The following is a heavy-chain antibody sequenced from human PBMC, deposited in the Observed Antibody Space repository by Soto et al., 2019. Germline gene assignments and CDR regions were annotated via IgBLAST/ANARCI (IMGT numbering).Heavy chain of an antibody. Sequence: PGGSLRLSCVASGFTFRSYGMHWVRQAPGKGLEWAAVISYDGINKHCADSVKGRFTISRDNSKNTLYLQMNSLRAEDTAIYYCARDYGGTMVQTWGMDVWGQGTTVTVS. J-gene: IGHJ6*02. D-gene: IGHD3-10*01. CDR1: GFTFRSYG. CDR3: ARDYGGTMVQTWGMDV. V-gene: IGHV3-30*03. CDR2: ISYDGINK.